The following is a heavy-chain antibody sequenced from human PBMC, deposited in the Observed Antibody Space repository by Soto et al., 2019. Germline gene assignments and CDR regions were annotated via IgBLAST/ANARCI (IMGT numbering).Heavy chain of an antibody. V-gene: IGHV4-31*03. Sequence: QVQLQESGPGLVKPSQTLSLTCTVSGGSISSGGYYWSWIRQHPGKGLAWIGYIYYSGSTYYNPYLRSRVTLSVDTSKNQVSRKLSSVTAADTAVYYCARAVGYCSSTSCYIARDGMDVWGQGTTVTVCS. CDR3: ARAVGYCSSTSCYIARDGMDV. J-gene: IGHJ6*02. CDR1: GGSISSGGYY. D-gene: IGHD2-2*02. CDR2: IYYSGST.